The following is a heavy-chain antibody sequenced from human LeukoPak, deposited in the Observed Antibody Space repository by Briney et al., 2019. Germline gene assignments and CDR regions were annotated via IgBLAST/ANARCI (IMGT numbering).Heavy chain of an antibody. D-gene: IGHD2-2*01. CDR1: GFTFSSYG. Sequence: GGSLRLSCTASGFTFSSYGMHWVRQAPGKGLEWVAFIRYDGSNKYYADSVKGRFTISRDNSKNTLYLQMNSLRAEDTAVYYCAKDLRKKSTSCYSVDYWGQGTLVTVSS. J-gene: IGHJ4*02. V-gene: IGHV3-30*02. CDR2: IRYDGSNK. CDR3: AKDLRKKSTSCYSVDY.